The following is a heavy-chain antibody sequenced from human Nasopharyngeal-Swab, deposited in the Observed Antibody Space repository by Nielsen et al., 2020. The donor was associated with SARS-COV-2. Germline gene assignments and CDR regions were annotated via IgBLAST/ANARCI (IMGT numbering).Heavy chain of an antibody. CDR3: ARVPLTVTYFDY. J-gene: IGHJ4*02. V-gene: IGHV1-3*01. D-gene: IGHD4-11*01. CDR1: GYTFTSYA. Sequence: ASVKVSCKASGYTFTSYAMHLVRQAPGQRLEWMGWINAGNGNTKYSQKFQGRVTITRDTSASTAYMELSSLRSEDTAVYYCARVPLTVTYFDYWGQGTLVTVSS. CDR2: INAGNGNT.